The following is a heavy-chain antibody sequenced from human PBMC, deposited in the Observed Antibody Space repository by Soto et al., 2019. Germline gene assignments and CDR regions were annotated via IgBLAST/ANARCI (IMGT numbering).Heavy chain of an antibody. CDR1: GFTFSNYG. CDR2: ISGRGSNT. Sequence: LRLSCAASGFTFSNYGMSWVRLAPGKGLEWVSGISGRGSNTYYADSVKGRFTITRDNSKETVFLQMNSLRAEDTARYYCAKDMDLFIEVVPAATGGFDFWGRGTLVTVSS. CDR3: AKDMDLFIEVVPAATGGFDF. V-gene: IGHV3-23*01. J-gene: IGHJ4*02. D-gene: IGHD2-2*01.